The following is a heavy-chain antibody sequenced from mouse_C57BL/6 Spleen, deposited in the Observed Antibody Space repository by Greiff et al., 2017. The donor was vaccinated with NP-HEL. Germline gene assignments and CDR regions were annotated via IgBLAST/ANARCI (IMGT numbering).Heavy chain of an antibody. J-gene: IGHJ1*03. CDR1: GFTFSSYA. CDR2: ISSGGDYI. D-gene: IGHD1-1*01. Sequence: EVQLVESGEGLVKPGGSLKLSCAASGFTFSSYAMSWVRQTPEKRLEWVAYISSGGDYIYYADTVKGRFTISRDNARNTLYLQMSSLKSEDTAMYYCTREAYGSSYWYFDVWGTGTTVTVSS. CDR3: TREAYGSSYWYFDV. V-gene: IGHV5-9-1*02.